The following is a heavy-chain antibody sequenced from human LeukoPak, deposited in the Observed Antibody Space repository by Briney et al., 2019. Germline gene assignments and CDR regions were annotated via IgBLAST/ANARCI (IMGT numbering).Heavy chain of an antibody. D-gene: IGHD6-13*01. J-gene: IGHJ4*02. CDR2: INHSGST. Sequence: PSETLSLTCAVYGGSFSGYYWSWIRQPPGKGLEWIGEINHSGSTNHNPSLKSRVTISVDTSKNQFSLKLSSVTAADTAVYYCARAVYSSSWYGSDYWGQGTLVTVSS. CDR3: ARAVYSSSWYGSDY. CDR1: GGSFSGYY. V-gene: IGHV4-34*01.